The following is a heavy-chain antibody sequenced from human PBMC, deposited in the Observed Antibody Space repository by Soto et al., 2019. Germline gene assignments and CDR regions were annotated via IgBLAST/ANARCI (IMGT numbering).Heavy chain of an antibody. V-gene: IGHV1-69*01. CDR2: IIPIFGTA. CDR3: AREDKDYGSGSYYSNYFDY. D-gene: IGHD3-10*01. Sequence: QVQLVQSGAEVKKPGSSVKVSCKASGGTFSSYAISWVRQAPGQGLEWMGGIIPIFGTANYAQKFQGRVTITADESTSTPYMELSSLRSEDTAVYYCAREDKDYGSGSYYSNYFDYWGQGTLVTVSS. J-gene: IGHJ4*02. CDR1: GGTFSSYA.